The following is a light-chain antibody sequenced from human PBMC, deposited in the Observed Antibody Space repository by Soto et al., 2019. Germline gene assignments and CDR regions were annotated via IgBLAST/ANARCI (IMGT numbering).Light chain of an antibody. V-gene: IGKV3-11*01. CDR1: QSVSSY. CDR3: QQRSNLPPT. CDR2: GAS. Sequence: EIVLTQSPATLSLSRVEIVTLCFMASQSVSSYLAWYQQKPGQAPRLLIYGASSRATGIPDRFSGSGSGTDYTLTITNLEPEDFAVYYCQQRSNLPPTFGQGTRLEI. J-gene: IGKJ5*01.